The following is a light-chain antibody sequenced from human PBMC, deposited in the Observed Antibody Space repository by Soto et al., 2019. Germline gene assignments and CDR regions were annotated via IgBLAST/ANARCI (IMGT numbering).Light chain of an antibody. J-gene: IGKJ1*01. CDR2: AAF. CDR1: QSISNY. Sequence: IQMTQSPSSLSASVGDRVTITCRASQSISNYLNWYQQKPGRAPKLLIYAAFNLQGGVPSRFRGSGSGTDFTLTISSLQPEDFATYYCQQSYSSPETFGQWTKVEIK. CDR3: QQSYSSPET. V-gene: IGKV1-39*01.